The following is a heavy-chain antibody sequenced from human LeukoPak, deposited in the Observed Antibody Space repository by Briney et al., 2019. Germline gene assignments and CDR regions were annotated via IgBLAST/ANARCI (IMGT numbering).Heavy chain of an antibody. CDR3: ARDVENYCSGGSCYRRDAFDI. CDR1: GFTFKTYT. Sequence: GGSLRLSCAASGFTFKTYTLNWVRQAPGKGLQWVSSISSSGDYKYYADSLKGRFTISRDNAKNSVYLQMNSLRAEDTAVYYCARDVENYCSGGSCYRRDAFDIWGQGTMVTVSS. J-gene: IGHJ3*02. V-gene: IGHV3-21*01. D-gene: IGHD2-15*01. CDR2: ISSSGDYK.